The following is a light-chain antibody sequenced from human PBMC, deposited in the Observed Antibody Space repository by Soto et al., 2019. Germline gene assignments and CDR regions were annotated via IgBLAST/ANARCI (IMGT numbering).Light chain of an antibody. Sequence: AIQMTHSPSAMSASVGDRVTITCRASQGISSYLAWYQQKPGKAPKLLIYAASTLQSGVPSRFSGSGSGTDFTLTISCLQSEDFATYYCQQYYSYPWTFGQGTKVDIK. J-gene: IGKJ1*01. CDR3: QQYYSYPWT. CDR2: AAS. V-gene: IGKV1-8*01. CDR1: QGISSY.